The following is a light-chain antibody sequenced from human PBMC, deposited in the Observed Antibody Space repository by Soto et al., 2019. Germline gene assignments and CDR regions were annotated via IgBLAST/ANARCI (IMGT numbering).Light chain of an antibody. J-gene: IGKJ2*01. Sequence: DIQMTQSPSTLSASVGDRVTITCRARQSISRWLAWYQQKPGKAPKLLLYKASSLESGVPARFSGSGSGTEFTLTISSLQPDDFATYYRKQYNSHSYTLVQGTKLQIK. CDR2: KAS. CDR3: KQYNSHSYT. V-gene: IGKV1-5*03. CDR1: QSISRW.